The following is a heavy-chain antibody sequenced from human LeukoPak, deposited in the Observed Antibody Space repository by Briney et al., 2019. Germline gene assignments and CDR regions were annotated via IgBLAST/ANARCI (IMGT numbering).Heavy chain of an antibody. V-gene: IGHV4-39*07. D-gene: IGHD3-10*01. CDR2: VDYSGGT. J-gene: IGHJ4*02. CDR3: AGGFGGRRVMDY. CDR1: GDSFSSVTDY. Sequence: SETLSLTCTVSGDSFSSVTDYWAWIRQPPGKGLEWIASVDYSGGTYYNPSLESRVAISADMSKNQFSLKLTSVTGADTAVYYCAGGFGGRRVMDYWGQGTLVTVSS.